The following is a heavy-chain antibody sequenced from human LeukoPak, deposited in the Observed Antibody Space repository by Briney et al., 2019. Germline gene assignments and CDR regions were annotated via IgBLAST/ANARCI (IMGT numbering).Heavy chain of an antibody. J-gene: IGHJ5*02. CDR1: GFTLNTYG. CDR3: AGKPYGSGTYYNNWFDP. D-gene: IGHD3-10*01. CDR2: ISNDGGNR. Sequence: GGSLRLSCAGSGFTLNTYGMHWVRQPPGKGLEWVAVISNDGGNRFYADSVKGRFTISRDNSENTVYLQMDSLRPEDTAVYYCAGKPYGSGTYYNNWFDPWGQGTLVTVSS. V-gene: IGHV3-30*03.